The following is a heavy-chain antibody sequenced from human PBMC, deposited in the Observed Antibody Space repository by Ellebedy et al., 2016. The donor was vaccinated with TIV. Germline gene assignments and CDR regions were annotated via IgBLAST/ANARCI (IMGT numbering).Heavy chain of an antibody. J-gene: IGHJ4*02. CDR1: GYNFPRYW. CDR3: ASNLDRVVAGY. CDR2: IYPGDSDV. V-gene: IGHV5-51*01. D-gene: IGHD2-15*01. Sequence: GESLKISXKGSGYNFPRYWIGWVRQMPGKGLEWMGIIYPGDSDVRYSPSFQGQVTISADKSIDTASLTWSSLKAADSAMYYCASNLDRVVAGYWGRGTLVTVSS.